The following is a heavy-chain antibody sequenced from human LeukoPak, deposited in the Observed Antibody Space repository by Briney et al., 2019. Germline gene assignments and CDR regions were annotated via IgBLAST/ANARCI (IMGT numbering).Heavy chain of an antibody. Sequence: PSETLSLTCTVSGGSISSYYWSWIRQPPGKGLEWIGTIYYSGSTYYNPSLKSRVTISVDTSKNHFSLKLSSVTAADTAVYYCALAARVHYMDVWGKGTTVTVSS. J-gene: IGHJ6*03. CDR3: ALAARVHYMDV. D-gene: IGHD6-6*01. CDR1: GGSISSYY. CDR2: IYYSGST. V-gene: IGHV4-59*04.